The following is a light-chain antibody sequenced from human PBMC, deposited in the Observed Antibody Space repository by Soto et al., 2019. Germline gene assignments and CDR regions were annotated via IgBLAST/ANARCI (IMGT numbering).Light chain of an antibody. CDR3: QQYGTSPGT. CDR1: QGVSSSS. CDR2: GAS. Sequence: EIVLTQSPGTLSLSPGERATLSCRASQGVSSSSLAWYQQKPGQGPRLLIYGASSRATGIPDRFSGSGSGTDFTLTISRLEPEDFAVYFCQQYGTSPGTFGQGTKVEIK. V-gene: IGKV3-20*01. J-gene: IGKJ2*01.